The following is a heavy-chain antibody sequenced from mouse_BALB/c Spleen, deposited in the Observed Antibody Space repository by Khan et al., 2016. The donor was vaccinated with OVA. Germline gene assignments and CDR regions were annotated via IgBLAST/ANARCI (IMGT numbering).Heavy chain of an antibody. CDR3: ARGGAAYYRNDGGAMDY. D-gene: IGHD2-14*01. Sequence: QVQLQQSGPELKKPGETVRISCKASGYTFTTAGMQWVQKMPGKGLKWIGWINTHSGVPKYAEDFKGRFAFSLDTSASTTYLHITNLKNEDTATYFCARGGAAYYRNDGGAMDYWGQGTSVTVSS. CDR1: GYTFTTAG. CDR2: INTHSGVP. J-gene: IGHJ4*01. V-gene: IGHV9-4*02.